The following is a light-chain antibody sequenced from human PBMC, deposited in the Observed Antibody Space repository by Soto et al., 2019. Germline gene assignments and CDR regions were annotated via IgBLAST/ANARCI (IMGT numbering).Light chain of an antibody. V-gene: IGKV1-5*03. J-gene: IGKJ1*01. CDR2: KAS. CDR3: QQYNTYSS. Sequence: DIQMTQSPSTLSASVGDRVTITCRASQSISSWLAWYQQKPGKAPNLLIYKASSLESGVPSRFSGSGSGTEFTLTISGLQPDDFATYYCQQYNTYSSFGQGTKVEIK. CDR1: QSISSW.